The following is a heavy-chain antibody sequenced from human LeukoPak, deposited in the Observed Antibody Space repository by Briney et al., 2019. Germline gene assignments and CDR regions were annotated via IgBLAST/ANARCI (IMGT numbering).Heavy chain of an antibody. D-gene: IGHD6-19*01. Sequence: GGSLRLFCAASGFTFSSYSMNWVRQAPGKGLEWVSYISSSSSTIYYADSVKGRFTISRDNAKNSLYLQMNSLRAEDTAVYYCARDVAWEQWLVPAPGDWFDPWGQGTLVTVSS. CDR3: ARDVAWEQWLVPAPGDWFDP. J-gene: IGHJ5*02. V-gene: IGHV3-48*04. CDR1: GFTFSSYS. CDR2: ISSSSSTI.